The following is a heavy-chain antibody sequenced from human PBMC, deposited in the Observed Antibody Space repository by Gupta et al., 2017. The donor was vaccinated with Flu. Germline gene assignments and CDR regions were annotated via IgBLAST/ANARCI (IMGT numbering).Heavy chain of an antibody. J-gene: IGHJ4*02. CDR1: GDNFAGCY. CDR3: ARGGPQMWIDY. CDR2: INPNSGGT. Sequence: HVQLVQSGAEGKKPGVSVKVSCKSSGDNFAGCYMHWVRQAPGQGLEWMGWINPNSGGTNYAQKFQGWVTMTRDTSISTAYMELSRLRSDDTAVYYCARGGPQMWIDYWGQGTLVTVSS. D-gene: IGHD2-21*01. V-gene: IGHV1-2*04.